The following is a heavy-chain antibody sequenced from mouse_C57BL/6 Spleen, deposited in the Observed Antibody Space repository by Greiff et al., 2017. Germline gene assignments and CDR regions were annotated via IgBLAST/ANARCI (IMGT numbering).Heavy chain of an antibody. D-gene: IGHD1-1*01. J-gene: IGHJ1*03. Sequence: QVQLKESGPELVKPGASVKISCKASGYSFTSYYIHWVKQRPGQGLEWIGWIYPGSGNTKYNEKFKGKATLTADTSSSTAYMQLSSLTSEDSAVDYCARRDYYGSSYWYFDVWGTGTTVTVSS. V-gene: IGHV1-66*01. CDR2: IYPGSGNT. CDR3: ARRDYYGSSYWYFDV. CDR1: GYSFTSYY.